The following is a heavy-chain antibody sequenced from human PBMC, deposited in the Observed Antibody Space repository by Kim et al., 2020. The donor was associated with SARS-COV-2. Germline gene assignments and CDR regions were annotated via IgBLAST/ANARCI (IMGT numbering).Heavy chain of an antibody. J-gene: IGHJ6*02. D-gene: IGHD3-22*01. CDR1: GYTFTNYF. Sequence: ASVKVTCKASGYTFTNYFIHWVRQAPGQGLQWMGIINPSGGDTTYAQKFQGRVTMTRDTSTSTVYMELSSLRSEDTAVYYCARAPPYDSSGYYLKYNYYYGMAGWGQETPVTVSS. CDR3: ARAPPYDSSGYYLKYNYYYGMAG. V-gene: IGHV1-46*01. CDR2: INPSGGDT.